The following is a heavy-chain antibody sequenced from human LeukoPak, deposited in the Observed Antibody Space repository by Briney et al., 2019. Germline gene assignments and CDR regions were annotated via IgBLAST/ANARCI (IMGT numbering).Heavy chain of an antibody. Sequence: SSETLSLTCGVSGGSISSTNWWSWVRQPPGQGLEWIGEISLSGVTNYNPSLKSRVTMSLDRSKNHLSLTLTSVTAADTAVYYCSRESGAFSPFGYWGQGTLVTASS. V-gene: IGHV4-4*02. CDR2: ISLSGVT. J-gene: IGHJ4*02. CDR1: GGSISSTNW. D-gene: IGHD1-26*01. CDR3: SRESGAFSPFGY.